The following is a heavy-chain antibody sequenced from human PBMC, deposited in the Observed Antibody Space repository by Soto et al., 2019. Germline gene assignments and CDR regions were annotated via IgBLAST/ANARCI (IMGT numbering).Heavy chain of an antibody. CDR3: AKELNYYDSSGYNLHY. J-gene: IGHJ4*02. CDR2: ISSRSDSI. Sequence: GGSLRLSCAASGFTFSSFGMHWVRQAPGKGLEWVSSISSRSDSIYYADSVKGRFTISRDNAQNSLYLQMNSLIAEDTALYYCAKELNYYDSSGYNLHYWGQGTLVTVSS. CDR1: GFTFSSFG. V-gene: IGHV3-21*04. D-gene: IGHD3-22*01.